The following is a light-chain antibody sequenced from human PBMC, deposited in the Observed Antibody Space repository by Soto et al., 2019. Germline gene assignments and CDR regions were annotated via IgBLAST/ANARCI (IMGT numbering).Light chain of an antibody. CDR1: HSVSTY. CDR3: QQHTNWPLT. V-gene: IGKV3-11*01. J-gene: IGKJ4*01. CDR2: DAS. Sequence: ETVLTQSPATLSLSPGEGATLSCRASHSVSTYLAWYQQKPGQTPRLLIYDASTRATGIPARFSGSGSGTDFTLNISSLATEDSALYYCQQHTNWPLTFGGGTKVDIK.